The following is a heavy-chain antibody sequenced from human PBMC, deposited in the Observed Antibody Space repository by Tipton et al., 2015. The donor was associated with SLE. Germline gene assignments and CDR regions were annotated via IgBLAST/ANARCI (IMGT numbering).Heavy chain of an antibody. J-gene: IGHJ4*02. D-gene: IGHD4-23*01. CDR2: ISTGSSYI. Sequence: GSLRLSCAASGFTFSSYSMNWVRQAPGKGLEWVPSISTGSSYIHYADSVKGRFTISRDNAKNSLYLHMNSLRAEDTAVYYCARGPQDYGGNLGYWGQGTLVTVPS. V-gene: IGHV3-21*03. CDR3: ARGPQDYGGNLGY. CDR1: GFTFSSYS.